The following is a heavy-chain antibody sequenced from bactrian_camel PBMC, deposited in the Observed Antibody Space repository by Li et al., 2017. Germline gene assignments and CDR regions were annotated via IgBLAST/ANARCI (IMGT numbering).Heavy chain of an antibody. CDR3: VIRGGDYKAPRRCDLGY. J-gene: IGHJ6*01. Sequence: QRGGSLRLSCTISGYTYSSCMAWFRQIPGQKREAVATIDTDGMATYRDSVKGRFTISRDKVNNIVYLQMNSLKPEDTAVYYCVIRGGDYKAPRRCDLGYWGEGTQVTVS. CDR2: IDTDGMA. CDR1: GYTYSSC. D-gene: IGHD4*01. V-gene: IGHV3S53*01.